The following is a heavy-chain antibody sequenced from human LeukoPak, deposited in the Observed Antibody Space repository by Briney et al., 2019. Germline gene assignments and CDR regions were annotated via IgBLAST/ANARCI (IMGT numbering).Heavy chain of an antibody. CDR3: AKAYYDSSGYDAFDI. D-gene: IGHD3-22*01. Sequence: PGGSLRLSCSASGFTFSSYAMSWVRQAPGKGLEWVSAISGSGGSTYYADSVKGRFTISRDNSKNTLYLQMNSLRAEDTAVYYCAKAYYDSSGYDAFDIWGQGTMVTVSS. CDR2: ISGSGGST. CDR1: GFTFSSYA. J-gene: IGHJ3*02. V-gene: IGHV3-23*01.